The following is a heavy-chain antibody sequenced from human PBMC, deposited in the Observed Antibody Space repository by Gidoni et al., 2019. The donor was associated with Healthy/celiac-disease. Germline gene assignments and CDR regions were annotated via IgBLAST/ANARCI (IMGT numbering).Heavy chain of an antibody. Sequence: QVTLKESGPVLVKPTETLTLNCTVSGFSLSNARMGVSWIRQPPGKALEWLAHIFSNDEKSYSTSLKSRLTISKDTSKSQVVLTMTNMDPVDTATYYCARIRRERDGYNQFDYWGQGTLVTVSS. D-gene: IGHD5-12*01. J-gene: IGHJ4*02. CDR1: GFSLSNARMG. CDR2: IFSNDEK. CDR3: ARIRRERDGYNQFDY. V-gene: IGHV2-26*01.